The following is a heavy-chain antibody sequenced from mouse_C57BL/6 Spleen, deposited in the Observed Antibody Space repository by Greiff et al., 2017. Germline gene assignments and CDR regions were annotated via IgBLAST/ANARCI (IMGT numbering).Heavy chain of an antibody. V-gene: IGHV1-69*01. J-gene: IGHJ1*03. CDR1: GYTFTSYW. D-gene: IGHD4-1*01. Sequence: QVQLQQPGAELVMPGASVKLSCKASGYTFTSYWMHWVKQRPGQGLEWIGEIDPSDSYTNYNQKFKGKSTLTVDKSSSTAYMQLSSLTSEDSAVXYCARYVGRIRYFDVWGTGTTVTVSS. CDR3: ARYVGRIRYFDV. CDR2: IDPSDSYT.